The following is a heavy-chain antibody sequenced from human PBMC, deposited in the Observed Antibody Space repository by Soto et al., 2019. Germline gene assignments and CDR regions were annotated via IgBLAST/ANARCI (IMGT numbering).Heavy chain of an antibody. Sequence: TSETLSLTCTVSGGSISSYYWSWIRQPPGKGLEWIGYIYYSGSTNYNPSLKSRVTISVDTSKNQFSLKLSSVTAADTAVYYCARGVEMATVAFDIWGQGTMVTVSS. J-gene: IGHJ3*02. V-gene: IGHV4-59*01. D-gene: IGHD4-4*01. CDR2: IYYSGST. CDR1: GGSISSYY. CDR3: ARGVEMATVAFDI.